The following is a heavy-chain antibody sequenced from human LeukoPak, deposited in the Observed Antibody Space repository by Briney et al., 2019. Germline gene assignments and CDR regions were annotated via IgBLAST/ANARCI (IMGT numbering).Heavy chain of an antibody. Sequence: GGSLRLSCAASGFTFSSYGMHWVRQAPGKGLEWVAFIRYDGSNKYYADSVKGRFTISRDNSKNTLYLQMNSLRAEDTAVYYCAKGPGVGMAVAGLGTFDYWGQGTLVTVSS. CDR3: AKGPGVGMAVAGLGTFDY. J-gene: IGHJ4*02. D-gene: IGHD6-19*01. CDR2: IRYDGSNK. CDR1: GFTFSSYG. V-gene: IGHV3-30*02.